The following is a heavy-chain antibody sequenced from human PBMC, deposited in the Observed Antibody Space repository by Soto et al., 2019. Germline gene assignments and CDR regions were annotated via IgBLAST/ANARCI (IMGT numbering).Heavy chain of an antibody. CDR2: ISGSGGST. Sequence: PGGSLRLSCAASGFTFSSYAMSWVRQAPGKGLEWISAISGSGGSTYYADSVKGRFTISRDNSKNTLYLQMNSLRAEDTAVYYCAKVPADEDYDSSGYPGWGQGTLVTVSS. V-gene: IGHV3-23*01. CDR1: GFTFSSYA. J-gene: IGHJ4*02. D-gene: IGHD3-22*01. CDR3: AKVPADEDYDSSGYPG.